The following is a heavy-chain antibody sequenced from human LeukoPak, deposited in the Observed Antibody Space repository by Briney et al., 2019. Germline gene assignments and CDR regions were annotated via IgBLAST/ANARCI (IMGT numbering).Heavy chain of an antibody. Sequence: GGPLKLSCAAPEFTFSRYAMSWFRQAPGKGLDWVSALSASGVSTYYADSVKGRFTISRDNSRNTLFLQMNSLRAEDTAVYYCAKDAVRVGSCSSTSCYSDPVDYWGQGTLVTVSS. CDR2: LSASGVST. CDR1: EFTFSRYA. V-gene: IGHV3-23*01. J-gene: IGHJ4*02. CDR3: AKDAVRVGSCSSTSCYSDPVDY. D-gene: IGHD2-2*01.